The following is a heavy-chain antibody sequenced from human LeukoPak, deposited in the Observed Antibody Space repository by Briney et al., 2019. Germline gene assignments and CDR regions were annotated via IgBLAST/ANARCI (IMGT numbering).Heavy chain of an antibody. Sequence: ASVKVSFKASGYTFTGYYMHWVRQAPGQGREWMGWINPNSGGTNYAQKFQGRVTMTRDTSISTAYMELSRLRSDDTAVYYCARDVPAQQLVRGLNDDYWGQGTLVTVSS. CDR1: GYTFTGYY. J-gene: IGHJ4*02. CDR2: INPNSGGT. CDR3: ARDVPAQQLVRGLNDDY. V-gene: IGHV1-2*02. D-gene: IGHD6-6*01.